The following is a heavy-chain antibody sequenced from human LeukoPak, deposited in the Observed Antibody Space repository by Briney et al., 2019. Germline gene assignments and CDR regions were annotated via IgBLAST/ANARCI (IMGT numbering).Heavy chain of an antibody. V-gene: IGHV4-4*07. CDR2: IYISGST. D-gene: IGHD3-3*01. CDR3: ASGAVTILGGVNSFDP. Sequence: PSETLSPTCTVSGGSISSYYWRWIRQPAGKGLEWIGLIYISGSTNYNPSLRSRVTMSVETSKNQFFLKLSSVTAADTDVYYCASGAVTILGGVNSFDPWGQGTLVTVSS. CDR1: GGSISSYY. J-gene: IGHJ5*02.